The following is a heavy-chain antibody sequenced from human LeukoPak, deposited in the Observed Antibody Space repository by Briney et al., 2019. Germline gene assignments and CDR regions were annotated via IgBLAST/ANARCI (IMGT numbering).Heavy chain of an antibody. Sequence: QTLSLTCAISGDSVSSNSGAWNWIRQSPSRGLEWLGRTYYRSKWYNGYAVSVKSRITINPDTSKNQFSLHLNSVTPEDTAVYYCVGGPGSLLHWGQGILVTVSS. CDR1: GDSVSSNSGA. V-gene: IGHV6-1*01. CDR2: TYYRSKWYN. CDR3: VGGPGSLLH. J-gene: IGHJ4*02.